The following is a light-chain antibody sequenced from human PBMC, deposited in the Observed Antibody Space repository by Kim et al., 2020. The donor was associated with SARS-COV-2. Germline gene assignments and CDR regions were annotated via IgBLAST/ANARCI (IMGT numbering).Light chain of an antibody. CDR1: KSISTW. J-gene: IGKJ2*01. V-gene: IGKV1-5*01. CDR2: AAS. Sequence: SASVGARVTITRRASKSISTWLAWSQQKPGKAPKVLIYAASSLASGAPSSFSGTGSGTEFTLTISSLQPDDFATYYCQQYNRYPYTFGQGTKLEI. CDR3: QQYNRYPYT.